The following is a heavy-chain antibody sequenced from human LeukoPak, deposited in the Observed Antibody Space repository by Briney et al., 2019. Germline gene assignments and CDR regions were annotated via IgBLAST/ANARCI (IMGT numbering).Heavy chain of an antibody. CDR3: AREVVVVVAATGYFDY. Sequence: ASVKVSCKASGGTFSSYAISWVRQAPGQGLEWMGGIIPIFGTANYAQKFQGRVTITADESTSTAYMELSSLRSEDTAVYYCAREVVVVVAATGYFDYWGQGTLVTVSS. CDR1: GGTFSSYA. D-gene: IGHD2-15*01. J-gene: IGHJ4*02. V-gene: IGHV1-69*13. CDR2: IIPIFGTA.